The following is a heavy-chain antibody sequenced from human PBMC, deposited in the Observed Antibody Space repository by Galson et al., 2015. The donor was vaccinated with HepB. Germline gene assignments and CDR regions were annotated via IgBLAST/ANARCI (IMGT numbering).Heavy chain of an antibody. Sequence: SLRLSCAASGFTFSSYGMHWVRQAPGKGLEWVAVISYDGSNKYYADSVKGRFTISRDNSKNTLYLQMNSLRAEDTAVYYCAKDLTYSSSLDYWGQGTLVTVSS. CDR1: GFTFSSYG. CDR2: ISYDGSNK. J-gene: IGHJ4*02. V-gene: IGHV3-30*18. CDR3: AKDLTYSSSLDY. D-gene: IGHD6-13*01.